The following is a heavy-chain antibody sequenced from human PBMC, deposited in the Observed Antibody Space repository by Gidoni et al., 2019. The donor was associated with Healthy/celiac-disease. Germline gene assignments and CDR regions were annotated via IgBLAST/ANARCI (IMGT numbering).Heavy chain of an antibody. J-gene: IGHJ3*02. CDR1: GFTFSNAW. CDR2: IKSKTDGGTT. V-gene: IGHV3-15*07. D-gene: IGHD3-22*01. CDR3: TTDVHDSSGYYCCDAFDI. Sequence: EVQLVDSGGGLVKPGGSLRLSCAASGFTFSNAWMHWVRHATGKGLEWVGRIKSKTDGGTTDYAAPVKGRFTISRDDSKNTLYLQMNSLKTEDTAVYYCTTDVHDSSGYYCCDAFDIWGQGTMVTVSS.